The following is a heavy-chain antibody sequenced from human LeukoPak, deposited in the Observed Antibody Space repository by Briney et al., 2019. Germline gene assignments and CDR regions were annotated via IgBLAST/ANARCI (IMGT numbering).Heavy chain of an antibody. V-gene: IGHV3-23*01. D-gene: IGHD6-19*01. CDR1: GFTFSSYG. CDR2: ISGSGGST. J-gene: IGHJ5*02. CDR3: AKAKAIAVAGSWFDP. Sequence: GGSLRLSCAASGFTFSSYGMSWVRQAPGKGLEWVLAISGSGGSTYYADSVKGRFTISRDNSKNTLYLQMNSLRAEDTAVYYCAKAKAIAVAGSWFDPWGQGTLVTVSS.